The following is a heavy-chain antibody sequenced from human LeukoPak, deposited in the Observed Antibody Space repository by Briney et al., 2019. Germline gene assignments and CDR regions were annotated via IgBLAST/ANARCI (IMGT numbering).Heavy chain of an antibody. CDR3: ARAPYDFWSGYYRDYFDY. V-gene: IGHV3-21*01. Sequence: PGGSLRLSCAASGFTFSSYSMNWVRQAPGKGLEWVSSISSSSSYIYYADSVKGRFTISRDNAKNSLYLQMNSLRAEDTAVYYCARAPYDFWSGYYRDYFDYWGQGTLVTVSS. CDR1: GFTFSSYS. D-gene: IGHD3-3*01. CDR2: ISSSSSYI. J-gene: IGHJ4*02.